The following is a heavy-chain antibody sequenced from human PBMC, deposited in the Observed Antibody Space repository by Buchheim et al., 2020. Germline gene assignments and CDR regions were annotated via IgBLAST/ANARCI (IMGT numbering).Heavy chain of an antibody. CDR3: ARGVDTTFYYYYYMDV. Sequence: QVQLQESGQGLVKPSETLSLMCTVSGGSLSSYYWSWIRQPPGKGLEWIGYIYYSGSTKYNPSLKSRVTISVDTSKNQFSLKLSSVTAADTAVYYCARGVDTTFYYYYYMDVWGIGTT. J-gene: IGHJ6*03. CDR2: IYYSGST. V-gene: IGHV4-59*01. D-gene: IGHD5-18*01. CDR1: GGSLSSYY.